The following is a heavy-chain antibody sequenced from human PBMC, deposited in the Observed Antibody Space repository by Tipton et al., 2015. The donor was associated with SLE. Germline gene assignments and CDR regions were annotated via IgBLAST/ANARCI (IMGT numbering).Heavy chain of an antibody. CDR1: DGSSSGYY. Sequence: TLSLTCSVYDGSSSGYYWTWIRQPLGKGLEWIGEINHSGSTNYNPSLKSRVTISIDTSKNQFSLKLRSVTAADTAIYYCAREGGGPDYWGQGTLVTVSS. CDR2: INHSGST. D-gene: IGHD1-26*01. V-gene: IGHV4-34*01. CDR3: AREGGGPDY. J-gene: IGHJ4*02.